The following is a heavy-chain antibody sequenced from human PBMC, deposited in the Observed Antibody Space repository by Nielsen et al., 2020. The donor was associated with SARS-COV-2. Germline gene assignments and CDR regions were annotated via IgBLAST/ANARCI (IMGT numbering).Heavy chain of an antibody. J-gene: IGHJ4*02. CDR3: ASGDITLIHFDS. CDR1: GGSISSGGYY. CDR2: IYYSGNT. D-gene: IGHD3-22*01. Sequence: SETLSLTCTVSGGSISSGGYYWSWIRQPPGKGLEWIGYIYYSGNTYYNPSLKSRVTISVDTSRTQFSLKLTSMTAADTAVYYCASGDITLIHFDSWGQGTRVTVSS. V-gene: IGHV4-30-4*01.